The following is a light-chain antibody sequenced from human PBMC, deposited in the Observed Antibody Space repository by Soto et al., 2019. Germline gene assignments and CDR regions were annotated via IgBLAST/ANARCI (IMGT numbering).Light chain of an antibody. V-gene: IGKV1-33*01. CDR3: QQDDNLPPPLT. CDR1: QDISNY. CDR2: DAS. Sequence: DIQMTQSPSSLSASVGDRVTITCQARQDISNYLNWYQQKPGKDPKLLIYDASNLETGIPSRFSGSGAGSDFTNTISSLSLDDIAPYDWQQDDNLPPPLTFGGGTEVEIK. J-gene: IGKJ4*01.